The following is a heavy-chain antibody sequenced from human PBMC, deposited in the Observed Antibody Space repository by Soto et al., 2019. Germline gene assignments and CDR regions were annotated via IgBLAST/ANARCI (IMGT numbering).Heavy chain of an antibody. CDR3: VRDLGRYFRSGYMDL. CDR1: GFAFNTYS. CDR2: INEDSTYI. D-gene: IGHD3-9*01. Sequence: EVQLVESGGGLVKPGGSLRLSCTASGFAFNTYSMNWVLQAPGKGLEWVSSINEDSTYIYYADSLRGRITISRDNAKDSLFLQMNSLRPDDTAVYYCVRDLGRYFRSGYMDLWGDGATVTGSS. J-gene: IGHJ6*03. V-gene: IGHV3-21*02.